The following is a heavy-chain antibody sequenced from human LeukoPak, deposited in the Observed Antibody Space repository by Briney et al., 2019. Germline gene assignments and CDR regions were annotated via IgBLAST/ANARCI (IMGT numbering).Heavy chain of an antibody. J-gene: IGHJ6*03. V-gene: IGHV3-48*04. CDR3: ARDAAAAGTSILTYYYYYYMDV. CDR1: GFTFSTYT. CDR2: ISSSGSTI. D-gene: IGHD6-13*01. Sequence: GGSLRLSCAASGFTFSTYTMNWVRQAPGKGLEWVSYISSSGSTIYYADSVKGRFTISRDNAKNSLYLQMNSLRAEDTAVYYCARDAAAAGTSILTYYYYYYMDVWGKGTTVTVSS.